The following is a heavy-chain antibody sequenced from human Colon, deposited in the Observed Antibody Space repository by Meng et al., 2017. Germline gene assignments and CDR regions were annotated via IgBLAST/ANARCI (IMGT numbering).Heavy chain of an antibody. Sequence: ASVKVSCKASGYTFASYDINWVRQATGQGLEWMGWVNPNSGNTGFARKIQDRVTMTRNTSISTAYMDLTSLTSEDTAMYYCARERTAAAGNDAFDIWGQGTMVPSPQ. J-gene: IGHJ3*02. CDR2: VNPNSGNT. V-gene: IGHV1-8*01. CDR1: GYTFASYD. D-gene: IGHD6-13*01. CDR3: ARERTAAAGNDAFDI.